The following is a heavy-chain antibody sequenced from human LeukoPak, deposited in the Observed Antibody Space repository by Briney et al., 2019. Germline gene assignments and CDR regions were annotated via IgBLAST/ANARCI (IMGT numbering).Heavy chain of an antibody. CDR1: GFTFSSYA. CDR2: ISGSGGST. Sequence: PGGSLRLSCAASGFTFSSYAMSWVRQAPGKGLEWVSAISGSGGSTHYADSVKGRFTISRDNSKNTLYLQMNSLRAEDTAVYYCAKDQGRAPYYFDYWGQGTLVTVSS. V-gene: IGHV3-23*01. CDR3: AKDQGRAPYYFDY. J-gene: IGHJ4*02.